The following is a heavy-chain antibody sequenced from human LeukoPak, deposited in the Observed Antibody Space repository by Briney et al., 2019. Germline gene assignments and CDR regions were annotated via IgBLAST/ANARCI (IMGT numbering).Heavy chain of an antibody. Sequence: GRSLRLSCAGSGFTFGGYGMHWFRQTPGKGLEWVAVIAYDGSRAFYADSVKGRFTISRDNSKNTMSVQMDDLRAEDTAVYYCTRYNNDHFDYWSQGTLVTVSS. CDR3: TRYNNDHFDY. J-gene: IGHJ4*02. V-gene: IGHV3-33*01. D-gene: IGHD1-14*01. CDR1: GFTFGGYG. CDR2: IAYDGSRA.